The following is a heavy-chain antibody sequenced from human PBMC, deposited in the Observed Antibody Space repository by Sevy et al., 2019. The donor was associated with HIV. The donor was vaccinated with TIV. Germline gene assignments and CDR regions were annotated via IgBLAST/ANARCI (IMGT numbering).Heavy chain of an antibody. CDR3: ARGPYYYDSSGYYSYDAFDI. Sequence: GGSLRLSCAASVFTFSSYSMNWVRQAPGKGLEWVSSISSSSSYIYYADSVKGRFTISRDNAKNSLYLQMNSLRAEDTAVYYCARGPYYYDSSGYYSYDAFDIWGQGTMVTVSS. CDR2: ISSSSSYI. J-gene: IGHJ3*02. V-gene: IGHV3-21*01. CDR1: VFTFSSYS. D-gene: IGHD3-22*01.